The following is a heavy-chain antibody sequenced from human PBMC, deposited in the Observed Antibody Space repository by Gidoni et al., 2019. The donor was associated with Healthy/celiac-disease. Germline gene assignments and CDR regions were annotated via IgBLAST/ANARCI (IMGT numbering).Heavy chain of an antibody. J-gene: IGHJ4*02. D-gene: IGHD6-19*01. V-gene: IGHV3-23*01. CDR3: AKDPQWLDRYGDY. CDR1: GFTFSSYA. CDR2: ISGSGGVT. Sequence: EVQLLESGGGLVQPGGSLRLTCAASGFTFSSYAMSWVRQAPGKGLGWVSAISGSGGVTDYADSVKGRFTISRDNSKNTLYLQMNSLRVEDTAVYYCAKDPQWLDRYGDYWGQGTLVTVSS.